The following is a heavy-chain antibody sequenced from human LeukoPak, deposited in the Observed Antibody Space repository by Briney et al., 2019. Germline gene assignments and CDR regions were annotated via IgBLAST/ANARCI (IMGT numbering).Heavy chain of an antibody. CDR1: GFTFSNDF. CDR2: IASDGSHT. J-gene: IGHJ3*02. Sequence: GGSLRLSCAASGFTFSNDFMHWVRQAPGKGLEWVADIASDGSHTFYVESVKGRFTISRDNSKNTLYLQMNSLGTEDTAVYFCARERQDTVIHSGAFDIWGQGTMVTVSS. D-gene: IGHD2-21*02. CDR3: ARERQDTVIHSGAFDI. V-gene: IGHV3-30-3*01.